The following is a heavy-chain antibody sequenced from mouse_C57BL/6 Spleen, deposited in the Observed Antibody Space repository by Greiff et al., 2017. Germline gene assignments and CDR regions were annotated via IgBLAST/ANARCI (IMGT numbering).Heavy chain of an antibody. CDR3: ARQTTVVAEYYFDY. CDR1: GFTFSSYG. J-gene: IGHJ2*01. CDR2: ISSGGSYT. Sequence: DVKLVESGGDLVKPGGSLKLSCAASGFTFSSYGMSWVRQTPDKRLEWVATISSGGSYTYYPDSVKGRFTISRDNAKNTLYLQMSSLKSEDTAMYYCARQTTVVAEYYFDYWGQGTTLTVSS. V-gene: IGHV5-6*02. D-gene: IGHD1-1*01.